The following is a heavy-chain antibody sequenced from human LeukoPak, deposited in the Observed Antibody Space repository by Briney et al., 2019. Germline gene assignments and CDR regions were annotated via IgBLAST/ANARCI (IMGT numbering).Heavy chain of an antibody. J-gene: IGHJ4*02. CDR2: IDLNTGDT. CDR1: GYTFIDYW. CDR3: ARDATHQRFDY. V-gene: IGHV1-2*02. Sequence: ASVKVSCKASGYTFIDYWIHWVRQAPGQGLEWMGRIDLNTGDTTSAQKFQGRVTMTRDTSISTLYLDLSGLGSDDTAVYYCARDATHQRFDYWGQGTLVTVSS.